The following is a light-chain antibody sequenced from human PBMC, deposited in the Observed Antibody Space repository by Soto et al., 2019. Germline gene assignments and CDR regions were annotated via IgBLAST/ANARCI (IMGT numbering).Light chain of an antibody. J-gene: IGLJ2*01. CDR2: EVS. CDR1: SSDVGSYNL. CDR3: CSYAGSSTYVV. V-gene: IGLV2-23*02. Sequence: QSVLTQAASVSGSPGQSITISCTGTSSDVGSYNLVSWYQQHPGKAPKLMIYEVSKRPSGVSNRFSGSKSGNTASPTISGLQAEDEADYYCCSYAGSSTYVVFGGGTKVTVL.